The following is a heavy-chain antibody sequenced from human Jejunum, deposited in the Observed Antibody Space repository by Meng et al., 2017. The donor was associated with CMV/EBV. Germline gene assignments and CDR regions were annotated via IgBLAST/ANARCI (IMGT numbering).Heavy chain of an antibody. J-gene: IGHJ4*02. Sequence: SGGSIISGGYYWSWIRQHPGKGLEWIGYIRNSGSTHSNPSLASRVTMSVDTSKNQFSLKLSSVIAADTAVYYCAREACTTTSCSYDYWGQGALVTVSS. CDR1: GGSIISGGYY. V-gene: IGHV4-31*02. D-gene: IGHD2-2*01. CDR2: IRNSGST. CDR3: AREACTTTSCSYDY.